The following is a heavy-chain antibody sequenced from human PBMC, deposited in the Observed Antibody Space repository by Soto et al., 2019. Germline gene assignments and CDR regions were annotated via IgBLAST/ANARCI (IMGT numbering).Heavy chain of an antibody. V-gene: IGHV4-39*01. Sequence: ASETLSLTCTVSGGSISSSSYYWGWIRQPPGKGLEWIGSIYYSGSTYYNPSLKSRVTISVDTSKNQFSLKLSSVTAADTAVYYCARGAALLWFGELHVNWFDPWGQGTLVTVSS. CDR2: IYYSGST. CDR1: GGSISSSSYY. CDR3: ARGAALLWFGELHVNWFDP. J-gene: IGHJ5*02. D-gene: IGHD3-10*01.